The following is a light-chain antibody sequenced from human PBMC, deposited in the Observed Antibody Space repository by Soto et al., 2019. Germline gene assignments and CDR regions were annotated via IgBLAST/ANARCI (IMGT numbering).Light chain of an antibody. Sequence: EIVMTQSQATLSVSPGERATLSCSASQSVSSNLAWYQQKPGQAPRLLIHGASTMATGITARFSGSGSGTEFTLTINSLQSEDFAVYYCQQGSNWPKTFGQGTKVESK. CDR1: QSVSSN. V-gene: IGKV3-15*01. CDR3: QQGSNWPKT. J-gene: IGKJ1*01. CDR2: GAS.